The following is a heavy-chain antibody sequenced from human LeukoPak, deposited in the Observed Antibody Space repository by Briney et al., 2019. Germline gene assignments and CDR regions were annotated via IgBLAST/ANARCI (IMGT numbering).Heavy chain of an antibody. Sequence: SETLSLTCAVYGGSFSGYYWSWIRQPPGKGLEWIGEINHSGSTNYNPSLKSRVTISVDASKNQFSLKLSSVTAADTAVYYCARVLTTVTLFDYWGQGTLVTVSS. CDR2: INHSGST. D-gene: IGHD4-17*01. CDR1: GGSFSGYY. J-gene: IGHJ4*02. V-gene: IGHV4-34*01. CDR3: ARVLTTVTLFDY.